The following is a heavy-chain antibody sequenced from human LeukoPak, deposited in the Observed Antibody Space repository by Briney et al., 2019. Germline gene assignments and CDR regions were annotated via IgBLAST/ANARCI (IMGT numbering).Heavy chain of an antibody. Sequence: ASVKVSCKASGYIFNGYSIHWVRQAPGQGLEWMGWINSNTGATNYAQKFQGRISMTRDKSINTLYMEVRSLISDDTALYYCPRGSGSYFFDHWGQGTLVTVSS. CDR2: INSNTGAT. D-gene: IGHD1-26*01. CDR3: PRGSGSYFFDH. J-gene: IGHJ4*02. CDR1: GYIFNGYS. V-gene: IGHV1-2*02.